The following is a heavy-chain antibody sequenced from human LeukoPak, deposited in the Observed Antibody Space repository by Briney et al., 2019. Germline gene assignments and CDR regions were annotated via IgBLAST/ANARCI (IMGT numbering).Heavy chain of an antibody. V-gene: IGHV1-18*01. J-gene: IGHJ5*02. D-gene: IGHD6-13*01. CDR1: GYTFTSYG. CDR2: ISAYNGNT. Sequence: ASVKVPCKASGYTFTSYGISWVRQAPGQGLEWMGWISAYNGNTNYAQKLQGRVTMTTDTSTSTAYMELRSLRSDDTAVYYCAAAAADRVLFDPWGQGTLVTVSS. CDR3: AAAAADRVLFDP.